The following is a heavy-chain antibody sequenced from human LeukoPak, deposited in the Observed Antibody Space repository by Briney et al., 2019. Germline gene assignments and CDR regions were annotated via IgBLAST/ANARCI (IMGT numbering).Heavy chain of an antibody. CDR3: AKRGVAIRVILVGFHKEAYYFES. J-gene: IGHJ4*02. CDR1: GITLSNYG. V-gene: IGHV3-23*01. Sequence: GGSLRLSCAVSGITLSNYGMSWVRQAPGKGLEWVAGISDSGGNTKYADSVKGRFTISRDNPKNTLYLQMNGLRAEDTAVYFCAKRGVAIRVILVGFHKEAYYFESWGQGALVTVSS. D-gene: IGHD3/OR15-3a*01. CDR2: ISDSGGNT.